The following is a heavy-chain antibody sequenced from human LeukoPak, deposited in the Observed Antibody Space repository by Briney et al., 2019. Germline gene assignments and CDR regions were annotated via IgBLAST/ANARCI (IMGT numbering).Heavy chain of an antibody. J-gene: IGHJ4*02. CDR3: AKDRITMIVVALYYFDY. D-gene: IGHD3-22*01. CDR1: GIRFGNFW. CDR2: IRQDGNEK. V-gene: IGHV3-7*03. Sequence: GGSLRLSCVTSGIRFGNFWMSWVRQAPGKGLEWVAHIRQDGNEKYYMDSVKGRFAISRDNSKNTLYLQMNSLRAEDTAVYYCAKDRITMIVVALYYFDYWGQGTLVTVSS.